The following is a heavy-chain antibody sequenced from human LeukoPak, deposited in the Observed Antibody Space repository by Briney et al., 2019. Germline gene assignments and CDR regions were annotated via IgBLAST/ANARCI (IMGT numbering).Heavy chain of an antibody. Sequence: GGSLRLSCAASVFTFDDYAMHWVRQAPGKGLEWVSGISWNSGSIGYADSVKGRFTISRDNAKNSLYLQMNSLRAEDTALYYCAKCDNYDILTGHFDYWGQGTLVTVSS. CDR3: AKCDNYDILTGHFDY. V-gene: IGHV3-9*01. D-gene: IGHD3-9*01. CDR2: ISWNSGSI. J-gene: IGHJ4*02. CDR1: VFTFDDYA.